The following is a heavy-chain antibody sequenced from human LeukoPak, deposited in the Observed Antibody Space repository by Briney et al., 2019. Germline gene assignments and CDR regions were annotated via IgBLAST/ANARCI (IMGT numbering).Heavy chain of an antibody. CDR2: ISSDGSTI. D-gene: IGHD3-3*01. CDR1: GFTFSNYY. CDR3: ARGRRFFDFDP. J-gene: IGHJ5*02. V-gene: IGHV3-11*01. Sequence: GGSLRLSCAASGFTFSNYYMSWIRQSPAKGLEWLSYISSDGSTIYYTDSVKGRFTISRDNAENSVYLQMSSLRADDTAVYYCARGRRFFDFDPWGQETLVTVSS.